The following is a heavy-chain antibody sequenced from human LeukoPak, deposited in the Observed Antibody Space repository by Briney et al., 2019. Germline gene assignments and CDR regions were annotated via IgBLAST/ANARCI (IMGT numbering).Heavy chain of an antibody. V-gene: IGHV3-30*18. CDR2: ISYDGSNK. Sequence: GRSLRLSCAASGFTFNSYGMHWVRQAPGKGLEWVAVISYDGSNKYYADSVKGRFTISRDNSKNTLYLQMNSLRAEDTAVYYCAKEGSAYCGGDCYSRPDYWGQGTLVTVSS. CDR3: AKEGSAYCGGDCYSRPDY. D-gene: IGHD2-21*02. J-gene: IGHJ4*02. CDR1: GFTFNSYG.